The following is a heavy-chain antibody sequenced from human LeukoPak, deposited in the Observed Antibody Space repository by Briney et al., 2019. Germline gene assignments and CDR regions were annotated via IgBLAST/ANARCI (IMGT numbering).Heavy chain of an antibody. CDR2: ITGNGGGT. CDR1: GFTFGSYA. CDR3: AKRDAYSFAI. J-gene: IGHJ3*02. D-gene: IGHD2-21*01. Sequence: GGSLRLPCAASGFTFGSYAMSWVRQAPGKGLEWVSSITGNGGGTYYADSVKGRFTISRDNSKNTLYLQLHSLRAEDTAVYCCAKRDAYSFAIWGQGTMVSVSS. V-gene: IGHV3-23*01.